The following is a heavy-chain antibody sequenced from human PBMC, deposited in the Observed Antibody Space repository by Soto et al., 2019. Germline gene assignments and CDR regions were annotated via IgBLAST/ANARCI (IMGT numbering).Heavy chain of an antibody. Sequence: ASVKVSCKASGYTFTSHYMHWVRQAPGQGLEWMGIINPSGGSTSYAQKLQGRVTMTRDTSTPTVYMELSSLRSEETAVYYCAAYYDFWCGPPSYGMDVWGQGTTVTVSS. CDR3: AAYYDFWCGPPSYGMDV. CDR1: GYTFTSHY. D-gene: IGHD3-3*01. J-gene: IGHJ6*02. V-gene: IGHV1-46*01. CDR2: INPSGGST.